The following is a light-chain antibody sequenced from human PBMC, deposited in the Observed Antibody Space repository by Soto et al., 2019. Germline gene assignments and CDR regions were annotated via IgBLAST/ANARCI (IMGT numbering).Light chain of an antibody. Sequence: QPVLTQPPSVSGAPGQRVTISCTGSRSNIGAGYDVHWYRQLPGTAPKLLIYASSHRPSGVPDRFSGSKSGTSASLAITGLQAEDEADYYCQSYDSALSGVVFGGGTKLTVL. CDR3: QSYDSALSGVV. V-gene: IGLV1-40*01. J-gene: IGLJ3*02. CDR2: ASS. CDR1: RSNIGAGYD.